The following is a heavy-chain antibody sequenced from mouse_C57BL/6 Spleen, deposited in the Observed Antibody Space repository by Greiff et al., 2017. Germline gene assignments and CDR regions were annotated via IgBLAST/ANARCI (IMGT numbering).Heavy chain of an antibody. CDR1: GYTFTSYW. CDR3: ARSEGYYGSSYAMDY. J-gene: IGHJ4*01. CDR2: IDPSDSYT. D-gene: IGHD1-1*01. V-gene: IGHV1-69*01. Sequence: QVQLQQPGAELVMPGASVKLSCKASGYTFTSYWMHWVKQRPGQGLEWIGEIDPSDSYTNYNQKFKGKSTLTVDKSSSTAYMQLSSLTSEDSAVYYCARSEGYYGSSYAMDYWGQGTSVNVSS.